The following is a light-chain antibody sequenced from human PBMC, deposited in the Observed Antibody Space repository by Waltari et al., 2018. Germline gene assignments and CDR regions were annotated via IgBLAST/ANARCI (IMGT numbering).Light chain of an antibody. CDR1: NIGTKG. CDR3: RVWDSVDDQPV. J-gene: IGLJ3*02. V-gene: IGLV3-21*03. CDR2: ANS. Sequence: SYVLTHPPSVSVAPATTASIPCGGENIGTKGAHWYQQKPEQAPVLLAYANSDRPSGIPERFSGSNSGDKATLTISRVEDGDEAAYYCRVWDSVDDQPVFGGGTKLTVL.